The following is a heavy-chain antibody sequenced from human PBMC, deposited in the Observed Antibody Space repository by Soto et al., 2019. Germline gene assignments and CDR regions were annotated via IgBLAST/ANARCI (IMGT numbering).Heavy chain of an antibody. V-gene: IGHV4-59*01. Sequence: PSETLSLTCTVSGGSISIYSWNWIRQTPGKGLEWIGSIYNSGTTNYNPSLKSRVTISVDTSKNQFSLKLSSVTAADTAVYYCAKSSAWHLFDYWGQGTLVTVSS. CDR1: GGSISIYS. CDR2: IYNSGTT. J-gene: IGHJ4*02. D-gene: IGHD3-22*01. CDR3: AKSSAWHLFDY.